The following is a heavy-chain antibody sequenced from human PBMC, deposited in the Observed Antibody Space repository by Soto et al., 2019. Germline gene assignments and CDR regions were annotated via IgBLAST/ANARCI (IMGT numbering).Heavy chain of an antibody. V-gene: IGHV3-23*01. CDR3: VRGTPTPGLDI. D-gene: IGHD1-7*01. CDR1: GFTFSTYA. J-gene: IGHJ6*02. Sequence: SLRLSCAVSGFTFSTYAMSWVRQAPGKGLEWVSAISRSGGNTYYADSVKGRFTISRDNTRNSLYLNMDSLRVGDTATYYCVRGTPTPGLDIWGRGTTVTVSS. CDR2: ISRSGGNT.